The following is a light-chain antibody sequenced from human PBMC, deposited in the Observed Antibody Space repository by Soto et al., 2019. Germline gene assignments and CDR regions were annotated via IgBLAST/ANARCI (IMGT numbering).Light chain of an antibody. CDR2: KIS. CDR1: LSLLHSDGNTY. CDR3: MQTTKFQFT. V-gene: IGKV2-24*01. J-gene: IGKJ2*01. Sequence: DVVMTQTPLSSSVILGQPASISCRSSLSLLHSDGNTYLSWLHQRPGQPPRLLIYKISNRFSGVQDSFSSSGARTDFTLKISRVEAEDVGIYYCMQTTKFQFTFGQGTKLEI.